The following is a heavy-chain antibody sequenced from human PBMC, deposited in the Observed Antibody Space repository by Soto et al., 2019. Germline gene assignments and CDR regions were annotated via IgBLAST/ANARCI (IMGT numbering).Heavy chain of an antibody. D-gene: IGHD2-15*01. V-gene: IGHV1-18*01. CDR3: ARDPPYCSGGSCYSPGGMDV. J-gene: IGHJ6*02. Sequence: QVQLVQSGAEVKKPGASVKVSCKASGYTFTSYGISWVRQAPGQGLEWMGWISAYNGNTNYAQKLQGRVTMTTDTSTSTAYMELRSLRSDVTAVYYCARDPPYCSGGSCYSPGGMDVWGQGTTVTVSS. CDR1: GYTFTSYG. CDR2: ISAYNGNT.